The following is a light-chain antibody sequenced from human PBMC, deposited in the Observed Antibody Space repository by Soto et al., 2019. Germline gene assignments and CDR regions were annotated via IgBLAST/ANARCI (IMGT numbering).Light chain of an antibody. V-gene: IGKV3-15*01. CDR3: QQYSNWPPVT. CDR2: GAS. CDR1: QIFSTK. Sequence: MTQSPATLSGSPGERATPSCRASQIFSTKVAWYQQKPGQAPSLLIYGASTRATGIPARFSGSGSGTEFTLTISSLQSEDFAVYYCQQYSNWPPVTFGGGTQVDI. J-gene: IGKJ4*01.